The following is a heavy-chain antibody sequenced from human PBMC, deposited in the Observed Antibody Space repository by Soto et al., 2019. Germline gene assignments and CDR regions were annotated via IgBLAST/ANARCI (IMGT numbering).Heavy chain of an antibody. CDR3: ARGQRFSDCLDL. J-gene: IGHJ5*01. CDR1: GGTISGYD. CDR2: IYSSGNT. Sequence: PSGSLYLASRASGGTISGYDGTWIRQPAGKGLEWIGRIYSSGNTKYNPSLQSRVTMSLDTSNNQFSLILTSVTAADTAVYYCARGQRFSDCLDLWGQGTLVTGYS. D-gene: IGHD3-3*01. V-gene: IGHV4-4*07.